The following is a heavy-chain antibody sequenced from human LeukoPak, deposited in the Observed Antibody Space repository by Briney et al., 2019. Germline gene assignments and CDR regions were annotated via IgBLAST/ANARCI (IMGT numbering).Heavy chain of an antibody. CDR3: ASRCSSTSCYFAGYYYYGMDV. CDR1: GGSFSGYY. Sequence: SETLSLTCAVYGGSFSGYYWSWIRQPPGKGLEWIGEINHSGSTNYNPSLKSRVTISVDTSKNQFSLKLSSVTAADTAVYYCASRCSSTSCYFAGYYYYGMDVWGQGTTVTVS. CDR2: INHSGST. D-gene: IGHD2-2*01. J-gene: IGHJ6*02. V-gene: IGHV4-34*01.